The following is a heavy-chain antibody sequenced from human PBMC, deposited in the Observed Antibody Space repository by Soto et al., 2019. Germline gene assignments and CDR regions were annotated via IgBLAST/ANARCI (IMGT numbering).Heavy chain of an antibody. CDR1: PSSFTGYY. CDR3: ARATIDCSGTSCQAMDI. V-gene: IGHV1-2*02. D-gene: IGHD2-2*01. Sequence: GASVKVSCKASPSSFTGYYMHWVQQAPGQGLEWMGWINPNNGGTNYAQKFQGRVTMTRDTSISTAYMELSRLRSDDTAVFYCARATIDCSGTSCQAMDIWGQGTMVTVSS. CDR2: INPNNGGT. J-gene: IGHJ3*02.